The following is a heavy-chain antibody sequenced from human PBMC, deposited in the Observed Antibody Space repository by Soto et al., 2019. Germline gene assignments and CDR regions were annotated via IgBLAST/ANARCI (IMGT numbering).Heavy chain of an antibody. D-gene: IGHD3-10*01. CDR1: GGSISGSTYY. Sequence: QLQLQESGPGLVKPSETLSLTCTVSGGSISGSTYYWGWIRQPPGKGLEYIGSTYYSGRTYYNPSPKCRVTVSVDTSKNQFSLNLNSVTAADTAVYDCARHGSGSPYPIYHWGQGTLVTVSS. J-gene: IGHJ5*02. CDR2: TYYSGRT. CDR3: ARHGSGSPYPIYH. V-gene: IGHV4-39*01.